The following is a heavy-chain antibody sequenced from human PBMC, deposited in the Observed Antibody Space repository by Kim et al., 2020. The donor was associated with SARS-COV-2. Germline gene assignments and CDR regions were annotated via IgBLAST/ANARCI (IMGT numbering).Heavy chain of an antibody. V-gene: IGHV1-46*01. D-gene: IGHD1-26*01. CDR3: TKYSGRNPFDY. CDR2: T. Sequence: TNYAQKFQGRVTITRDTSTSTVYMELSSLRSEDTAVDYCTKYSGRNPFDYWGQGTLVTVSS. J-gene: IGHJ4*02.